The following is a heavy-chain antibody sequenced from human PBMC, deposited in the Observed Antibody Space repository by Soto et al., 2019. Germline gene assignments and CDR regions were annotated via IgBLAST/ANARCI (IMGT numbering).Heavy chain of an antibody. CDR3: AKGDYYYDSSGYYNTLLNYYYGMDV. J-gene: IGHJ6*02. V-gene: IGHV3-23*01. D-gene: IGHD3-22*01. CDR1: GFTFSSYA. Sequence: GGSLRLSCAASGFTFSSYAMSWVRQAPGKGLEWVSAISGSGGSTYYADSVKGRFTISRDNSKNTLYLQMNSLRAEDTAVYYCAKGDYYYDSSGYYNTLLNYYYGMDVWGQGTTVTVSS. CDR2: ISGSGGST.